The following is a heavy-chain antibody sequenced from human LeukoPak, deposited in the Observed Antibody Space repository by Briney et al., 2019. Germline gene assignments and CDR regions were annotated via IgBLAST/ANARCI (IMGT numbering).Heavy chain of an antibody. V-gene: IGHV4-31*02. Sequence: KPGGSLRLSCAASGFTFSSYWSWIRQYPGKGLEWIGYIYYSGSTHYNPSLKSRVTISVDTSKNQFSLILTSVTAADTAVYYCARGVYSDYRWFDPWGQGALVTVSS. CDR1: GFTFSSY. D-gene: IGHD4-11*01. J-gene: IGHJ5*02. CDR2: IYYSGST. CDR3: ARGVYSDYRWFDP.